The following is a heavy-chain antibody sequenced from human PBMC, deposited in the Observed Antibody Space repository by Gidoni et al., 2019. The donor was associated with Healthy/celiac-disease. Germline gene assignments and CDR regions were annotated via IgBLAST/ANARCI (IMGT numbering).Heavy chain of an antibody. J-gene: IGHJ6*02. D-gene: IGHD6-19*01. CDR2: ISSSSSTI. CDR1: GFTFSSYS. CDR3: AREGPQSSGWDPDYYGMDV. Sequence: EVQLVESGGGLVQPGGSLRLSCAASGFTFSSYSMNWVRQAPGKGLEWVSYISSSSSTIYYADSVKGRFTISRDNAKNSLYLQMNSLRDEDTAVYYCAREGPQSSGWDPDYYGMDVWGQGTTVTVSS. V-gene: IGHV3-48*02.